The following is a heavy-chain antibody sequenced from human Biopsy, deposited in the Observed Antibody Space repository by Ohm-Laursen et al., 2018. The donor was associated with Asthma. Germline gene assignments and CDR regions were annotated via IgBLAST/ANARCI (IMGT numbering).Heavy chain of an antibody. CDR3: ARGQKSAGDRWFDP. D-gene: IGHD6-13*01. CDR2: INPNSGGT. J-gene: IGHJ5*02. CDR1: GYTFIGCH. Sequence: GPSVKVSCKASGYTFIGCHIHWMRQAPGQGLEWMGRINPNSGGTNYAQKFQGRVTMTRDTSISTAYMEVSRLRSDDTAVYYCARGQKSAGDRWFDPWGQETLVTVSS. V-gene: IGHV1-2*06.